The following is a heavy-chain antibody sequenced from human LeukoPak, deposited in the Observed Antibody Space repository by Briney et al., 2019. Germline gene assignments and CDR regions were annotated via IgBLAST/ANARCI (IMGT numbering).Heavy chain of an antibody. CDR1: EFTSSTYW. CDR2: IKQEGSEK. J-gene: IGHJ3*02. Sequence: GGSLRLSCAASEFTSSTYWMKWVRQAPGKGLEWVANIKQEGSEKYYVDSVKGRFTISRDKAKHSLYLQMDGLRVEDTAIYYCARGQYHLPFDIWGQGTMVTVSS. V-gene: IGHV3-7*04. D-gene: IGHD2-2*01. CDR3: ARGQYHLPFDI.